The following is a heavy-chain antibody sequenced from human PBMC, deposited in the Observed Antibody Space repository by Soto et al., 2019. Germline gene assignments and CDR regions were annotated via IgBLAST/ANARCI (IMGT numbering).Heavy chain of an antibody. CDR2: INAGNGNT. Sequence: GASVKVSCKASGYTFTSYAMHWVRQAPGERVEWMGWINAGNGNTKYSQKFQGRVTITRDTSASTAYMELSSLRSEDTAVYYCARDRIAARPVYYYYGMDVWGQGTTVTVSS. D-gene: IGHD6-6*01. CDR1: GYTFTSYA. J-gene: IGHJ6*02. V-gene: IGHV1-3*01. CDR3: ARDRIAARPVYYYYGMDV.